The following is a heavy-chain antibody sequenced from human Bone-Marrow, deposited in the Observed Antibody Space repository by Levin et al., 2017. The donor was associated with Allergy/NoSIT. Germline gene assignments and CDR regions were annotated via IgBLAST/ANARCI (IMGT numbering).Heavy chain of an antibody. V-gene: IGHV3-7*01. Sequence: PGGSLRLSCAASGFTFSSYWMSWVRQAPGKGLEWVANIKQDGSEKYYVDSVKGRFTISRDNAKNSLYLQMNSLRAEDTAVYYCARASPAAAPGGAFDIWGQGTMVTVSS. CDR3: ARASPAAAPGGAFDI. CDR1: GFTFSSYW. J-gene: IGHJ3*02. D-gene: IGHD2-2*01. CDR2: IKQDGSEK.